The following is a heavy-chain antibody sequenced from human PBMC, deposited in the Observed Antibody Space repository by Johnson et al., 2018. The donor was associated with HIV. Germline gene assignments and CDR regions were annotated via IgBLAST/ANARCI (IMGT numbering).Heavy chain of an antibody. J-gene: IGHJ3*02. V-gene: IGHV3-30-3*01. Sequence: QVQLVESGGGVVQPGRSLRLSCAASGFTFSSYAMHWVRQAPGKGLEWVAVISYDGSNKYYADSVKGRFTISRDNSKNKLYLQMNSLRAEDTAVYYCARDRRVGAMALDAFDIWGQGTMVTVSS. CDR1: GFTFSSYA. CDR2: ISYDGSNK. CDR3: ARDRRVGAMALDAFDI. D-gene: IGHD1-26*01.